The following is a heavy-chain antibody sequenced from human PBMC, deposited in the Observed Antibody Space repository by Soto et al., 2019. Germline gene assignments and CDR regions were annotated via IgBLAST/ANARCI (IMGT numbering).Heavy chain of an antibody. CDR2: IYYSGST. Sequence: PSETLSLTCTVSGGSISSYYGSWIRQPPGKGLEWIGYIYYSGSTNYNPSLKSRVTISVDTSNNQFSLKLSSVTAADTAVYYCARRWGAAFDYWGQGTLVTVS. J-gene: IGHJ4*02. V-gene: IGHV4-59*08. D-gene: IGHD1-26*01. CDR3: ARRWGAAFDY. CDR1: GGSISSYY.